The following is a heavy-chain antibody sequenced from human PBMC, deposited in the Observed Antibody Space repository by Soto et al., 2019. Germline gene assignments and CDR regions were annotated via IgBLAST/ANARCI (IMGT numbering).Heavy chain of an antibody. Sequence: PSETLSLTCTVSGGSISSGGYYWSWIRQHPGKGLEWIGYIYYSGSTYYNPSLKSRVTISVDTSKNQFSLKLSSVTAADTAVYYCAREGGHSNWFDPWGQGTLVTVSS. D-gene: IGHD2-15*01. V-gene: IGHV4-31*03. CDR2: IYYSGST. CDR3: AREGGHSNWFDP. J-gene: IGHJ5*02. CDR1: GGSISSGGYY.